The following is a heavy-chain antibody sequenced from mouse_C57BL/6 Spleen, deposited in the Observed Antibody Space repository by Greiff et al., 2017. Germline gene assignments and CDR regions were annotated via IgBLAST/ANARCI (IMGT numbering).Heavy chain of an antibody. J-gene: IGHJ1*03. D-gene: IGHD2-2*01. Sequence: QVQLQQSGAELVRPGASVTLSCTASGYTFTDYEMHWVQQTPVHGLEWIGAIDPETGGTAYNQTFKGTAIMTAAKSSGTADMELRSVTSEDSAVDYWTREGRLRRDWDFDVWGTGTTVTVSS. CDR1: GYTFTDYE. CDR2: IDPETGGT. CDR3: TREGRLRRDWDFDV. V-gene: IGHV1-15*01.